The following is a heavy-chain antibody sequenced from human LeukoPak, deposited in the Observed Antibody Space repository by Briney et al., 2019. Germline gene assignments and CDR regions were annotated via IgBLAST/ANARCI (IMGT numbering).Heavy chain of an antibody. CDR1: GYTFTSYY. CDR3: ATEPLPYYDSSGYGY. CDR2: INPSGGST. Sequence: GASVKVSCKASGYTFTSYYMHWVRQAPGQGLEWMGIINPSGGSTSYAQKFQGRVTMTEDTSTDTAYMELSSLRSEDTAVYYCATEPLPYYDSSGYGYWGQGTLVTVSS. V-gene: IGHV1-46*01. D-gene: IGHD3-22*01. J-gene: IGHJ4*02.